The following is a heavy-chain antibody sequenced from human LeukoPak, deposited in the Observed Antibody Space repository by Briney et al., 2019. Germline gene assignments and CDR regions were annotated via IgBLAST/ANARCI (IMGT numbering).Heavy chain of an antibody. CDR1: GGSISSSSYY. D-gene: IGHD2-15*01. CDR2: IYYSGST. CDR3: ASLASVAVEKPFDY. J-gene: IGHJ4*02. Sequence: SETLSLTCTVSGGSISSSSYYWGWIRQPPGKGLEWIGSIYYSGSTYYNPSLKSRVAISVDTSKNQFSLKLTSVTAADTAVYYCASLASVAVEKPFDYWGQGTLVTVSS. V-gene: IGHV4-39*01.